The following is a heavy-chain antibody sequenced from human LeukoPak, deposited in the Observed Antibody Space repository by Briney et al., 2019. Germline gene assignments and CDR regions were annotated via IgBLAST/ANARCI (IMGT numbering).Heavy chain of an antibody. CDR1: GFTLSSYA. J-gene: IGHJ4*02. CDR3: ARETARYSYGYVVGLDY. CDR2: ISNDGSNK. V-gene: IGHV3-30-3*01. D-gene: IGHD5-18*01. Sequence: GRSLRLSRAAYGFTLSSYAMRWVRQAPGKGMEWVAVISNDGSNKYCADSVKGRFTISRDNSKNTLYLQMNSLRAEDTAVYYCARETARYSYGYVVGLDYWGQGTLVTVSS.